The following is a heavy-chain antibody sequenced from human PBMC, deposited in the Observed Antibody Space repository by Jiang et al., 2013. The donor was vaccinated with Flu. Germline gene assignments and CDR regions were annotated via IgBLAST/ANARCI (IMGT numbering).Heavy chain of an antibody. CDR2: IYHSGTT. J-gene: IGHJ4*02. Sequence: GLVKPSGTLSLTCTVSGGSISNTNWWSWVRQSPGKGLEWIGEIYHSGTTNYNPSLSSRVTISVDKSKNHFSLRLGSVTAADTAIYYCTSNGYYSLDYWGRGTLVTVSS. D-gene: IGHD3-22*01. CDR3: TSNGYYSLDY. CDR1: GGSISNTNW. V-gene: IGHV4-4*02.